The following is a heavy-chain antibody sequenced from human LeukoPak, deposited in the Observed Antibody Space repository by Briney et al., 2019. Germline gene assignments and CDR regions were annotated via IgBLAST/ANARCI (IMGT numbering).Heavy chain of an antibody. CDR1: GNFISTGSYY. Sequence: PSETLSLTCSVSGNFISTGSYYRSWIRQPAGKGLEWIGHIYTNGRTDYNPSLKSRVTISVDKSKNQFALRLSSVTAADTAVYYCANSVGVVLLYYWGQGTLVTVSS. D-gene: IGHD2-21*01. V-gene: IGHV4-61*09. J-gene: IGHJ4*02. CDR3: ANSVGVVLLYY. CDR2: IYTNGRT.